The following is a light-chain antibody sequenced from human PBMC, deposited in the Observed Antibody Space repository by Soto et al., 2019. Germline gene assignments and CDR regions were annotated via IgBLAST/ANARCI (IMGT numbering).Light chain of an antibody. CDR1: NSDVGSSNL. J-gene: IGLJ1*01. CDR2: EVF. Sequence: QSVLTQPASVSGSPGQSITLSCTGTNSDVGSSNLVSWYQHHPGKAPKLIIYEVFKRPSGVSNRFSGSKSGNTASLTISGLQAEDEADYYCCSYVGSSMYVFGTGTKVT. CDR3: CSYVGSSMYV. V-gene: IGLV2-23*02.